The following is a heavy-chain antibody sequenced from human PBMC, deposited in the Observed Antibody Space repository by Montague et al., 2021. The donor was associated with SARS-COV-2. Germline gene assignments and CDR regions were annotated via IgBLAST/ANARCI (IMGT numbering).Heavy chain of an antibody. J-gene: IGHJ6*02. V-gene: IGHV4-61*08. CDR2: IYYSGST. CDR3: ARDPWRITIFGVVTRYGMDV. CDR1: GGSISSGGYY. Sequence: SETLSLTCTVSGGSISSGGYYWSWIRQHPGKGLEWIGYIYYSGSTNYNPSLKSRVTISVDTSKNQFSLKLSSVTAADTAVYYCARDPWRITIFGVVTRYGMDVWGQGTTVTVSS. D-gene: IGHD3-3*01.